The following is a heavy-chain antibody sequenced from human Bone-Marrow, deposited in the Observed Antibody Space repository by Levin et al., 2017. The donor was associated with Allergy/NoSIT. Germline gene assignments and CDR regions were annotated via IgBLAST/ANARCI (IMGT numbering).Heavy chain of an antibody. CDR2: IISKAGGGTT. J-gene: IGHJ5*02. CDR1: GFTFSNVW. V-gene: IGHV3-15*01. D-gene: IGHD4/OR15-4a*01. CDR3: ATHSATYVLDT. Sequence: GGSLRLSCAASGFTFSNVWMSWVRQAPGKGLEWVGRIISKAGGGTTDYAAPVKGRFTITRDDSKNTLYLQMTSLDTADAAVSYCATHSATYVLDTWGQGTLVTVSS.